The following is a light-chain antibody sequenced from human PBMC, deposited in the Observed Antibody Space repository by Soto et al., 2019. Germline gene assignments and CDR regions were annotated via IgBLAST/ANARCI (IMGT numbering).Light chain of an antibody. CDR2: ATS. Sequence: QMTQSPSALSAFVGDSVTITCRASQGIAPYLAWFHQKPGKVHKLLFYATSTLQSAVPSGFSEIGSGTGLNLTISSLQLEDGATNYCIKYNSAPISFGGGTTVAV. CDR3: IKYNSAPIS. J-gene: IGKJ4*01. CDR1: QGIAPY. V-gene: IGKV1-27*01.